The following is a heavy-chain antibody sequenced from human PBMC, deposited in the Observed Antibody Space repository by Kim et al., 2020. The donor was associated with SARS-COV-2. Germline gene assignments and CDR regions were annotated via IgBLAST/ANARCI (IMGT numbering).Heavy chain of an antibody. CDR1: GFTFSTYA. J-gene: IGHJ6*03. CDR3: AKIHGTMHFYMAV. CDR2: LSNTGATT. Sequence: GGSLRLSCAASGFTFSTYAMHWVRQAPGKGLEWVSALSNTGATTYYADSVRGRLTFSRENSNTTWYLQMNNLRAEDPAGDDWAKIHGTMHFYMAVWG. V-gene: IGHV3-23*01.